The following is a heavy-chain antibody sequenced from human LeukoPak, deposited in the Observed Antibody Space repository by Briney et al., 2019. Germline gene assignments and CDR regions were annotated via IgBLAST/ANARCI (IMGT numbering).Heavy chain of an antibody. Sequence: PSETLSLTCAVSGYSISSGYYWGWIRQPPGKGLEWIGSIYHSGSTHYNPSLKSRVTISVDTSKNQFSLKLSSVTAADTAVYYCARHRSVVGATILDAFDIWGQGTMVTVSS. CDR2: IYHSGST. V-gene: IGHV4-38-2*01. J-gene: IGHJ3*02. D-gene: IGHD1-26*01. CDR3: ARHRSVVGATILDAFDI. CDR1: GYSISSGYY.